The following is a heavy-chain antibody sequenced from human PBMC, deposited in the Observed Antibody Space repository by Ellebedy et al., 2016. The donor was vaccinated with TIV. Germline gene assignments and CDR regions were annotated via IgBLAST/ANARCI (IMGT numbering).Heavy chain of an antibody. CDR2: MFHSGST. CDR1: GYSISGGYY. Sequence: SETLSLXXTVSGYSISGGYYWGWIRQPPGKGLEWIGSMFHSGSTYYNPSLKSRVTLSVDTSKNQFSLRLSSVTAADTAVYYCARTDLRYGMDVWGQGTTVTVSS. CDR3: ARTDLRYGMDV. J-gene: IGHJ6*02. V-gene: IGHV4-38-2*02. D-gene: IGHD3/OR15-3a*01.